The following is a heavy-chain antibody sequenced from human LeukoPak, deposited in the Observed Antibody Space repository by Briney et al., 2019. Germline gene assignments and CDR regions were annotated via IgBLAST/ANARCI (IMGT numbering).Heavy chain of an antibody. V-gene: IGHV3-30*02. J-gene: IGHJ4*02. D-gene: IGHD6-19*01. CDR3: AKIGRASIAVAGPDDY. Sequence: GGSLRLSCAASGFTFSSYGMHWVRQAPGKGLEWVAFIRYDGSNKYYADSVKGRFTISRDNSKNTLYLQMNSLRAEDTAVYYCAKIGRASIAVAGPDDYWGQGTLVTVSS. CDR2: IRYDGSNK. CDR1: GFTFSSYG.